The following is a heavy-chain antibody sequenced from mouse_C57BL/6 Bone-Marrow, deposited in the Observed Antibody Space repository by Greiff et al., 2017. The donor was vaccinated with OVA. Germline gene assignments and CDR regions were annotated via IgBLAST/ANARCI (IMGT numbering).Heavy chain of an antibody. J-gene: IGHJ4*01. CDR1: GYSITSGYY. Sequence: ESGPGLVKPSQSLSLTCSVTGYSITSGYYWNWIRQFPGNKLEWMGYISYDGSNNYNPSLKNRISITRDTSKNQFFLKLNSVTTEDTATYYCAREWLLRGYDAMDYWGQGTSVTVSS. CDR3: AREWLLRGYDAMDY. CDR2: ISYDGSN. D-gene: IGHD2-3*01. V-gene: IGHV3-6*01.